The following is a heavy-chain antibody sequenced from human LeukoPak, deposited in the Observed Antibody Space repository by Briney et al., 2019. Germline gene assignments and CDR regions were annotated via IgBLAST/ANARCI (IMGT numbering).Heavy chain of an antibody. V-gene: IGHV4-59*01. J-gene: IGHJ4*02. CDR3: ARGKYYFDY. CDR2: MYYSGNT. Sequence: SETLSLTCTVSVDSISGYYWSWIRQPPGKGLEWIGYMYYSGNTNYNPSLKSRLTTSLDTSKNQFSLKLSSVTAADTAVHYCARGKYYFDYWGQGTLVTVSS. CDR1: VDSISGYY.